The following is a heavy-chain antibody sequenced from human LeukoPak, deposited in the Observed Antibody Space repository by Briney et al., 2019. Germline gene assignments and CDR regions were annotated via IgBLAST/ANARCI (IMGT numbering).Heavy chain of an antibody. CDR1: GGSISSSSYY. CDR2: ISYGGSS. J-gene: IGHJ5*02. CDR3: ARLPARLSWFDP. Sequence: SETLSLTCTVSGGSISSSSYYWGWIRQPPGKGLEWIGSISYGGSSYYNPSLKSRVTISVDTSKNQFSLKLRSVTAADTAVYYCARLPARLSWFDPWGQGTLVTVSS. V-gene: IGHV4-39*01. D-gene: IGHD2-2*01.